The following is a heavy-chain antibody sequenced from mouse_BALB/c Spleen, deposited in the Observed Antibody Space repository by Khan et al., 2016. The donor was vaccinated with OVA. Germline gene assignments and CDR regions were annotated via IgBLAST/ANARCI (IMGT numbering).Heavy chain of an antibody. V-gene: IGHV5-17*02. J-gene: IGHJ2*01. CDR1: GFTFSSYG. D-gene: IGHD1-1*01. Sequence: EVQLVESGGGLVQPGGSRKLSCAASGFTFSSYGMHWVRQAPEKGLEWVAYISGDGNTIYYADTVKGRFTISRDNPKNTLFLQMTSLMSEDTARYYCATSYFYGYYFDYWGPGTTLTVSS. CDR2: ISGDGNTI. CDR3: ATSYFYGYYFDY.